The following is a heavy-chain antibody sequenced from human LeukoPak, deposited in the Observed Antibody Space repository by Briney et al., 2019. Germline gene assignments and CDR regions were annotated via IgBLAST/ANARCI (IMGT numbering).Heavy chain of an antibody. V-gene: IGHV3-74*01. D-gene: IGHD4-11*01. Sequence: GGSLRLSCAASGFTFSSYWMHWVRQAPGKGLVWVSRINTDGSSTSYADSVKGRFTISRDNAKNTLYLQMNSLRAEDTAVYYCATFQTTVTTVDYWGQGTLVTVSS. J-gene: IGHJ4*02. CDR2: INTDGSST. CDR1: GFTFSSYW. CDR3: ATFQTTVTTVDY.